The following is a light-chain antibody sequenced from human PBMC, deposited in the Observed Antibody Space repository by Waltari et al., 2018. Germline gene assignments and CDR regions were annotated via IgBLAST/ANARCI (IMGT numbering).Light chain of an antibody. J-gene: IGLJ2*01. CDR1: STDVRRYDL. V-gene: IGLV2-14*02. CDR2: DVT. CDR3: SSYRSSTTPIPV. Sequence: QSALTQPASVSGSPGQSLTISCTGTSTDVRRYDLVSWYQQHPGKAPKRMIYDVTKRPSGVSSRFSASKSGNTASLTISGLQSEDEADYFCSSYRSSTTPIPVFGGGTKLTVL.